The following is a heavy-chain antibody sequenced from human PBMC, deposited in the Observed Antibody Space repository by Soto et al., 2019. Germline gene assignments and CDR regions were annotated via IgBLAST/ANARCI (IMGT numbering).Heavy chain of an antibody. CDR3: PRVKRVRGVLPNTAAEYYYNMDV. CDR1: GYTFSSYG. V-gene: IGHV1-18*01. D-gene: IGHD3-10*01. Sequence: QVQLVQSGAEVKKPGASVKVSCNASGYTFSSYGISWVRQAPGQGLEWMAWISAYNGNTNYAQRLQGRVTLTTDTSTSPAYMELRSLRSDDTAVDCCPRVKRVRGVLPNTAAEYYYNMDVWGQGTTVTVS. J-gene: IGHJ6*02. CDR2: ISAYNGNT.